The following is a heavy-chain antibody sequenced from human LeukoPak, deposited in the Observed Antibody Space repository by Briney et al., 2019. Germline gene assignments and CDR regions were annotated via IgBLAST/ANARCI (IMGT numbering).Heavy chain of an antibody. J-gene: IGHJ4*02. CDR2: IYYSGST. V-gene: IGHV4-59*08. CDR1: GGSISSYY. Sequence: SETLSLTCTVSGGSISSYYWSWIRQPPGKGLEWIGYIYYSGSTNYNPSLKSRVTISVDTSKNQFSLKLSSVTAADTAVYYCARRVVRGVITTQPTDYWGKGTLVTVSS. D-gene: IGHD3-10*01. CDR3: ARRVVRGVITTQPTDY.